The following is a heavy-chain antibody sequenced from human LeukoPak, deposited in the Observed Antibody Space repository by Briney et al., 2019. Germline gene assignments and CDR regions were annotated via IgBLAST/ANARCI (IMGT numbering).Heavy chain of an antibody. CDR2: IYHSGST. V-gene: IGHV4-30-2*01. J-gene: IGHJ4*02. CDR1: GGSISSGGYS. CDR3: ARTRHGIAAADYFDY. Sequence: PSETLSLTCAVSGGSISSGGYSWRWIRQPPGKGLEWIGYIYHSGSTYYNPSLKSRVTISVDRSKNQFSLKLSSVPAADTAVYYCARTRHGIAAADYFDYWGQGTLVTVSS. D-gene: IGHD6-13*01.